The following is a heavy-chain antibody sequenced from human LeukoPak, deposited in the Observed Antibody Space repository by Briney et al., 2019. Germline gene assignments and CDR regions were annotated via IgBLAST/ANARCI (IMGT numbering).Heavy chain of an antibody. CDR1: GFTFSSHW. V-gene: IGHV3-74*01. CDR2: IKSDGTYR. D-gene: IGHD4-17*01. J-gene: IGHJ4*02. Sequence: GGSLRLSCAASGFTFSSHWMHWVRQAPGKGLVCVARIKSDGTYRDYGDSVRGRFTISSDNAKDTLYLQMNSLRAEDTAVYYCVRDDRSYGVDYWGQGTPVTVSS. CDR3: VRDDRSYGVDY.